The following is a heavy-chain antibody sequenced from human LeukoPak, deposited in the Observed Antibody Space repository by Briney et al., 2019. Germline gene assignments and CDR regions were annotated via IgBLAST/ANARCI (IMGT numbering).Heavy chain of an antibody. CDR1: GFTFTSYS. D-gene: IGHD1-26*01. J-gene: IGHJ3*02. CDR2: ISGGGGST. CDR3: ARDSEGRGELLPHAFDI. Sequence: HPGGSLRLSCAASGFTFTSYSMNWVRQAPGKGLEWVSTISGGGGSTYYADSVKGRFTISRDNSKNTLYLQVDSLRAEDTAVYYCARDSEGRGELLPHAFDIWGQGTMVTVSS. V-gene: IGHV3-23*01.